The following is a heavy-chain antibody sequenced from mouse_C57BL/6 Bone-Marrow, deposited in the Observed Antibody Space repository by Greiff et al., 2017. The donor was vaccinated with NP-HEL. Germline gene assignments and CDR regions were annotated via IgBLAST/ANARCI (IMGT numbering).Heavy chain of an antibody. V-gene: IGHV5-17*01. CDR1: GFTFSDYG. CDR3: ARRATGAYYYAMDY. D-gene: IGHD3-1*01. Sequence: EVKLVESGGGLVKPGGSLKLSCAASGFTFSDYGMHWVRQAPEKGLEWVAYISSGSSTIYYADTVKGRFTISRDNAKNTLFLQMTSLRSEDTAMYYCARRATGAYYYAMDYWGQGTSVTVSS. J-gene: IGHJ4*01. CDR2: ISSGSSTI.